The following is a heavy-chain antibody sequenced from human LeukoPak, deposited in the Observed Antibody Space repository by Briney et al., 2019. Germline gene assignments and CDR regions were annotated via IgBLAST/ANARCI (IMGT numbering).Heavy chain of an antibody. CDR2: IYYSGST. D-gene: IGHD6-13*01. J-gene: IGHJ5*02. V-gene: IGHV4-59*01. CDR3: ARDSWYHWLDP. Sequence: RSETLSLTCTVSGGSISSYYWSWIRQPPGKGLEWIGYIYYSGSTNYNPSLKSRVTISVDTSKNQFSLKLSSVTAADTAVYYCARDSWYHWLDPWGQGTLVTVSS. CDR1: GGSISSYY.